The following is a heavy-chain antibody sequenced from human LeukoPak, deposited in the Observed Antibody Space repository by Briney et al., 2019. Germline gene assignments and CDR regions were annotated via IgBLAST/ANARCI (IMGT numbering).Heavy chain of an antibody. CDR3: AKVHDDYNAGFDY. V-gene: IGHV3-23*01. CDR2: ISGSDGTT. D-gene: IGHD4-4*01. CDR1: GFTFSSYA. Sequence: GGSLRLSCAASGFTFSSYAMSWVRQAPGKGLEWLSAISGSDGTTYYADSAKGRFKVSRDNSKNTLYLQMNSLRAEDTAVFYCAKVHDDYNAGFDYWGQGTLVTVSS. J-gene: IGHJ4*02.